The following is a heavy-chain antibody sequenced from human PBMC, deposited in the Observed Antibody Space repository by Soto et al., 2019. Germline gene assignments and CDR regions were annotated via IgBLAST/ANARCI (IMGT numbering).Heavy chain of an antibody. Sequence: GGSLRLSCAASGFTFSSYAMSWVRQAPGKGLEWVSAISGSGGSTYYADSVKGRFTISRDNSKNTLYLQMNSLRAEDTAVYYCAKDLRAVAGQYYYYYGMDVWGQGTTVTVSS. J-gene: IGHJ6*02. CDR3: AKDLRAVAGQYYYYYGMDV. CDR2: ISGSGGST. V-gene: IGHV3-23*01. CDR1: GFTFSSYA. D-gene: IGHD6-19*01.